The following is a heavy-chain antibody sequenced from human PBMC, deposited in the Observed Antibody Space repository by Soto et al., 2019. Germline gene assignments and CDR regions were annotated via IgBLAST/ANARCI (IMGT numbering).Heavy chain of an antibody. CDR3: ARHERTGTTFNYYYGMDV. V-gene: IGHV5-10-1*01. CDR2: IDPSDSYT. J-gene: IGHJ6*02. Sequence: GSLKISCKGSGYSFTSYWISWVRQMPGKGLEWMGRIDPSDSYTNYSPSFQGHVTISADKSISTAYLQWSSLKASDTALYYFARHERTGTTFNYYYGMDVWGQGTTVTVSS. CDR1: GYSFTSYW. D-gene: IGHD1-7*01.